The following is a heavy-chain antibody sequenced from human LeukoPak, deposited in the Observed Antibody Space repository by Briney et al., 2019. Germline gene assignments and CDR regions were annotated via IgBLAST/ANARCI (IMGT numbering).Heavy chain of an antibody. CDR2: IYYSGST. Sequence: SETLFLTCTVSGGSISSYYWSWIRQPPGKGLEWLGYIYYSGSTNYNPSLKSRVTISVDTSKNQFSLKLSSVTAADTAVYYCARDRGSGWYRGYYYYYGMDVWGQGTTVTVSS. CDR1: GGSISSYY. J-gene: IGHJ6*02. V-gene: IGHV4-59*01. D-gene: IGHD6-19*01. CDR3: ARDRGSGWYRGYYYYYGMDV.